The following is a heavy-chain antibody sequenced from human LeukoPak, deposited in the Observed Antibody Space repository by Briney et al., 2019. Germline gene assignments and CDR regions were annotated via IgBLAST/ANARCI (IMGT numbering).Heavy chain of an antibody. J-gene: IGHJ4*02. CDR1: GFTFSSYS. CDR3: AKDQGTAMDPDYYFDY. V-gene: IGHV3-20*04. Sequence: GGSLRLSCAASGFTFSSYSMNWVRQAPGKGLEWVSGINWNGGSTGYADSVKGRFTISRDNAKNSLYLQMNSLRAEDTAVYYCAKDQGTAMDPDYYFDYWGQGTLVTVSS. CDR2: INWNGGST. D-gene: IGHD5-18*01.